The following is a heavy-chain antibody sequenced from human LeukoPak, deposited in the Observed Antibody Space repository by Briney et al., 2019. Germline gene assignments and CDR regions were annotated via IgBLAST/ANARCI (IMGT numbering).Heavy chain of an antibody. D-gene: IGHD6-13*01. V-gene: IGHV3-21*01. CDR1: GFTFSTYS. J-gene: IGHJ4*02. CDR2: ISTSSSYI. Sequence: GGSLRLSCAASGFTFSTYSMNWVRQAPGKGLEWVSFISTSSSYIYYADSVKGRFTISRDNAKNRLYLQMNSLGAEDTAVYYCASTIGSAGTQYWGQGTLVTVSS. CDR3: ASTIGSAGTQY.